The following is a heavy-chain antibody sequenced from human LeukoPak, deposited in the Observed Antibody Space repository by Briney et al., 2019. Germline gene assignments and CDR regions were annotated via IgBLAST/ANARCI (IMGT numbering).Heavy chain of an antibody. J-gene: IGHJ4*02. CDR1: GYTFTSYD. Sequence: ASVKVSCKASGYTFTSYDFNWVRQATGQRPEWMGWMSPNSGDTGYAQKFQGRVTMTRNTSISTAYMELSRLRSDDTAVYYCARDRRWVGATWDRNNNFDYWGQGTLVTVSS. CDR3: ARDRRWVGATWDRNNNFDY. CDR2: MSPNSGDT. V-gene: IGHV1-8*01. D-gene: IGHD1-26*01.